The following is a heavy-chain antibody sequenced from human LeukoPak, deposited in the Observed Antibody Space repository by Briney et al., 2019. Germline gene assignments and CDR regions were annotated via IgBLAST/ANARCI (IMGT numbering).Heavy chain of an antibody. Sequence: SETLSLTCAVYGGSFSAYYWNWIRQPPGKGLEWIGEINHSGSTNYNPSLKSRVTISVDTSKKQFSLKLSSVTAADTAVYYCARGRSAYDSSAYYYGNWGQGTLVTVSS. V-gene: IGHV4-34*01. CDR3: ARGRSAYDSSAYYYGN. CDR2: INHSGST. CDR1: GGSFSAYY. J-gene: IGHJ4*02. D-gene: IGHD3-22*01.